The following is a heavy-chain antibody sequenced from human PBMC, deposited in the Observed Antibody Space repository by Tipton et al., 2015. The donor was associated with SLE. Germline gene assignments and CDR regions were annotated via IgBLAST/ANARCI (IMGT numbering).Heavy chain of an antibody. Sequence: TLSLTCTVSGDSGDSISSYYWSWIRQSPEKGLEWIGYVYYTGSTNYNPSLKSRVTISVDTSKNQISLKLTSVTAADTAVYYCARDREMAGAFDIWGQGTMVTVSS. D-gene: IGHD5-24*01. V-gene: IGHV4-59*01. CDR1: GDSGDSISSYY. J-gene: IGHJ3*02. CDR2: VYYTGST. CDR3: ARDREMAGAFDI.